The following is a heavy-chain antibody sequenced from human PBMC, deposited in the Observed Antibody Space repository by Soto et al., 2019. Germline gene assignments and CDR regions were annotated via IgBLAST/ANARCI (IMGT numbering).Heavy chain of an antibody. Sequence: GGSLRLSCAASGFTFSSYAMSWIRQAPGKGLEWVSRISGSGGSTNYADSVQGRFTISRDNSKNTLYLQMNSLRAEDTAVYSCAKSGGYGMDVWGQGTTVTVSS. CDR2: ISGSGGST. D-gene: IGHD3-10*01. CDR1: GFTFSSYA. J-gene: IGHJ6*02. CDR3: AKSGGYGMDV. V-gene: IGHV3-23*01.